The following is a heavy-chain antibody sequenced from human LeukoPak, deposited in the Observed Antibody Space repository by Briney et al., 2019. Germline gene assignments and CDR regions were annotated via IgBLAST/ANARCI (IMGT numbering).Heavy chain of an antibody. CDR2: MSWNSGSI. J-gene: IGHJ4*02. CDR1: GFTFDDYA. D-gene: IGHD4-17*01. V-gene: IGHV3-9*01. CDR3: AKDYDGDSYYFDY. Sequence: GGSLRLSCAASGFTFDDYAMHWVRQAPGKGLEWVSGMSWNSGSIGYADSVKGRFTISRDNAKNSLYLQMNSLRAEDTALYYCAKDYDGDSYYFDYWGQGTLVTVSS.